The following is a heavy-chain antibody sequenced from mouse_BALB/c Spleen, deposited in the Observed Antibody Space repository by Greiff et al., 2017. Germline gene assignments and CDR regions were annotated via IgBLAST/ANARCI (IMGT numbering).Heavy chain of an antibody. CDR3: TRRLFDY. J-gene: IGHJ2*01. CDR2: IDPETGGT. CDR1: GYTFTDYE. V-gene: IGHV1-15*01. Sequence: QGQLQQSGAELVRPGASVTLSCKASGYTFTDYEMHWVKQTPVHGLEWIGAIDPETGGTAYNQKFKGKATLTADKSSSTAYMELRSLTSEDSAFYYCTRRLFDYWGQGTTLTVSS. D-gene: IGHD2-13*01.